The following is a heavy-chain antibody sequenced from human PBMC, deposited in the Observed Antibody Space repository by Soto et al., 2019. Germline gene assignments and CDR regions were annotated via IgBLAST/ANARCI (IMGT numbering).Heavy chain of an antibody. J-gene: IGHJ4*02. V-gene: IGHV3-30*18. CDR1: GFTFSSYG. D-gene: IGHD6-13*01. Sequence: QVQLVESGGGVVQPGRSLRLSCAASGFTFSSYGMQWVRQAPGKGLEWVAVISYDGSNKYYADSVKGRFTISRDNSKNTLYLQMNSLRAEDTAVYYCAKWEQQLAPFDYWGQGTLVTVSS. CDR3: AKWEQQLAPFDY. CDR2: ISYDGSNK.